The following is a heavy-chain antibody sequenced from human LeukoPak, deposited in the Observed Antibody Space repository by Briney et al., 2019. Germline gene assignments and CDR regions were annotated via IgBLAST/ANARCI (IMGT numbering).Heavy chain of an antibody. CDR1: GFTFSRYS. CDR2: LSGSGGST. J-gene: IGHJ6*03. V-gene: IGHV3-23*01. Sequence: GGSLRLSCAASGFTFSRYSMNWVRQAPGKGLEWVSALSGSGGSTYYADSVKGRFTISRDNSKNTLYLQMKSLRAEDTAVYYCAKIGGDGYNYDYYYDYMDVWGKGTTVTVS. D-gene: IGHD5-24*01. CDR3: AKIGGDGYNYDYYYDYMDV.